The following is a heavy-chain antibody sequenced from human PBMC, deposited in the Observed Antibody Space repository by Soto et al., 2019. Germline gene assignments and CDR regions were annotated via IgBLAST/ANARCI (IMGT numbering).Heavy chain of an antibody. J-gene: IGHJ4*02. CDR1: GYTFTNYG. CDR2: ISANNGNT. Sequence: QVQLVQSGAEGQKPGDSVRVSCKASGYTFTNYGIGWVRQAPGQGLEWMGWISANNGNTKYAQKLQGRFTMTTDASTSTAYMELRSLRSDDAALYYCASDGYVDHWGQGPLVTVSS. V-gene: IGHV1-18*01. CDR3: ASDGYVDH.